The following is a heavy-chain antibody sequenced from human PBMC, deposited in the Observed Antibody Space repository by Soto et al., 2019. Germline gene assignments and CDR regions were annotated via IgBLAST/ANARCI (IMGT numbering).Heavy chain of an antibody. CDR1: GYTFTSYA. CDR3: ARDSSSLLPFDY. V-gene: IGHV1-3*01. D-gene: IGHD6-6*01. Sequence: QVQLVQSGAEVKKPGASVKVSCKASGYTFTSYAMHWVRQAPGQRLEWMGWINAGNGNTKYSQKFQGRDTITRDTSASTAYMELSSLRSEDTAVYYCARDSSSLLPFDYWGQGTLVTVSS. J-gene: IGHJ4*02. CDR2: INAGNGNT.